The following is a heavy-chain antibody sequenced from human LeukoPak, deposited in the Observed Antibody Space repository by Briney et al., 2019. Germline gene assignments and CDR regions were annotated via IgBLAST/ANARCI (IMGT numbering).Heavy chain of an antibody. D-gene: IGHD3-10*01. J-gene: IGHJ3*02. V-gene: IGHV5-51*01. CDR2: IYPGDSDT. CDR3: ARQRGVLLWFGAPVAFDI. Sequence: GESLKISCKGSGYSFTSYWIGWVRQMPGKGLEWMGIIYPGDSDTRYSPSFQGQVTISADKSISTAYLQWSSLKASDTAMYYCARQRGVLLWFGAPVAFDIWGQGTMVTVSS. CDR1: GYSFTSYW.